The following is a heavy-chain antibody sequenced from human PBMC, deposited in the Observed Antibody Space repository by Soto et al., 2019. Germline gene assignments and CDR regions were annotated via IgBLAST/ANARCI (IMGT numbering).Heavy chain of an antibody. D-gene: IGHD5-12*01. CDR1: GYTFTSYY. CDR3: AVIVATIGWYFDY. CDR2: INPSGGST. V-gene: IGHV1-46*03. J-gene: IGHJ4*02. Sequence: ASVKVSCKASGYTFTSYYMHWVRQAPGQGLEWMGIINPSGGSTSYAQKFQGRVTMTRDTSTSTVYMELSSLRSEVTAVYYCAVIVATIGWYFDYWGQGTLVTVSS.